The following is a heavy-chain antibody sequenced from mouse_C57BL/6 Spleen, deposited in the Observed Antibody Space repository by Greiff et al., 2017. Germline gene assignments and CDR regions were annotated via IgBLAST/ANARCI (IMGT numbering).Heavy chain of an antibody. CDR3: ARGGDYYGSSSAWFAY. J-gene: IGHJ3*01. CDR2: IYPGSGNT. Sequence: VQLQQSGAELVRPGASVKLSCKASGYTFTDYYINWVKQRPGQGLEWIARIYPGSGNTYYNEKFKGKATLTAEKSSSTAYMQLSSLTSEDSAVYFCARGGDYYGSSSAWFAYWGKGTLGTVSA. V-gene: IGHV1-76*01. D-gene: IGHD1-1*01. CDR1: GYTFTDYY.